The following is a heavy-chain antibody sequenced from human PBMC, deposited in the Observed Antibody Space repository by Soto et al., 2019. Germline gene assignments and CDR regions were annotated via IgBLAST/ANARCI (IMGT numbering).Heavy chain of an antibody. CDR2: LSYDGSNK. CDR3: AKDHIAAAGTLNYYYGMDV. Sequence: PGGSLRLSCAASGFTFSSYGMHWVRQAPGKGLEWVAVLSYDGSNKYYADSVKGRFTISRDNSKNTLYLQMNSLRAEDTAVYYCAKDHIAAAGTLNYYYGMDVWGQGTTVTVSS. J-gene: IGHJ6*02. V-gene: IGHV3-30*18. CDR1: GFTFSSYG. D-gene: IGHD6-13*01.